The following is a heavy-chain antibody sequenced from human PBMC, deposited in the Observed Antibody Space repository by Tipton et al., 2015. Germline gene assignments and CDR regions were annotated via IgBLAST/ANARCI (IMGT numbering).Heavy chain of an antibody. Sequence: SLRLSCAASGFIFSTSGMHWVRQAPGKGLEWVALISYDGSEKYYADSVKGRFTISRDSANLYLQMNDLRAEDTAVYYCVRVQHRGAQGAWLDPWGQGTLVTVSS. CDR2: ISYDGSEK. J-gene: IGHJ5*02. CDR3: VRVQHRGAQGAWLDP. CDR1: GFIFSTSG. D-gene: IGHD3-16*01. V-gene: IGHV3-30*03.